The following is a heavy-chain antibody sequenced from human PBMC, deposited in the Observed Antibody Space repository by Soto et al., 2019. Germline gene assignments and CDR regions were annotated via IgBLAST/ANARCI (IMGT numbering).Heavy chain of an antibody. CDR1: GGSFSGYY. CDR2: INHSGST. Sequence: TSETLSLTCAVYGGSFSGYYWSWIRQPPGKGLEWIGEINHSGSTNYNPSLKSRVTISVDTSKNQFSLKLSSVTAADTAVYYCARVRKQEDCTNGVCYSGLPRTYYFDYWGQGTLVTVSS. CDR3: ARVRKQEDCTNGVCYSGLPRTYYFDY. D-gene: IGHD2-8*01. V-gene: IGHV4-34*01. J-gene: IGHJ4*02.